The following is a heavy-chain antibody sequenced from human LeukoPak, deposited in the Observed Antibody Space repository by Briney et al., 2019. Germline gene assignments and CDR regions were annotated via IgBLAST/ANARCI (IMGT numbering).Heavy chain of an antibody. CDR1: GYTFTGYY. D-gene: IGHD5-24*01. Sequence: ASVKVSCKASGYTFTGYYMHWVRQAPGQGLEWMGWINPNSGGTNYAQKFQGRVTMTRDTSISTAYMELSRLRSDDTAVYYCARGAARMVEMGTIISFEYWGQGTLVTVSS. J-gene: IGHJ4*02. V-gene: IGHV1-2*02. CDR2: INPNSGGT. CDR3: ARGAARMVEMGTIISFEY.